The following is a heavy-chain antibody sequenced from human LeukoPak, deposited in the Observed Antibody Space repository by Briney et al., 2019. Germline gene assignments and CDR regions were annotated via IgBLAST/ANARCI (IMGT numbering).Heavy chain of an antibody. Sequence: GGSLRLSCAASGFSFSSYVMSWVRQAPGKGLEWVSAISGSGGSTYYADSVKGRFTISRDNSKNTLYLQMNSLRAEDTAVYYCAKDHYDIGSGSNWFDPWGQGTLVTVSS. CDR1: GFSFSSYV. D-gene: IGHD3-3*01. J-gene: IGHJ5*02. CDR3: AKDHYDIGSGSNWFDP. CDR2: ISGSGGST. V-gene: IGHV3-23*01.